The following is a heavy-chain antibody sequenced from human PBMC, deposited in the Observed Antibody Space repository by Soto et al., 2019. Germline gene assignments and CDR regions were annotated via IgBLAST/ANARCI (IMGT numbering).Heavy chain of an antibody. CDR3: ARDLVLGSGSCEN. Sequence: EVQLVESGGGVVQPGGSLRLSCAASGFTFSSYWMHWFRQVPGKGLVWVARIRPDGSGANYADSVKGRFTISRDNAKNKLDLQMNSLRAEDTALYYCARDLVLGSGSCENWGQGTLVTVSS. CDR1: GFTFSSYW. J-gene: IGHJ4*02. V-gene: IGHV3-74*01. D-gene: IGHD3-10*02. CDR2: IRPDGSGA.